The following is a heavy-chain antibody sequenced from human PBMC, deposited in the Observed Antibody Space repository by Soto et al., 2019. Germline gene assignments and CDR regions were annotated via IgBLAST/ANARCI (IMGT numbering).Heavy chain of an antibody. Sequence: SQTLSLTCAISADSVSSNAAAWNWTRSSPSRGLEWLGRRYYRSNWRHDYSASVKSRITVKPDTSKNHFSLQLNSVTPDDTAVYYCARGVAGSGFDLWGQGTLVTVSS. CDR2: RYYRSNWRH. CDR1: ADSVSSNAAA. V-gene: IGHV6-1*01. CDR3: ARGVAGSGFDL. D-gene: IGHD6-19*01. J-gene: IGHJ4*02.